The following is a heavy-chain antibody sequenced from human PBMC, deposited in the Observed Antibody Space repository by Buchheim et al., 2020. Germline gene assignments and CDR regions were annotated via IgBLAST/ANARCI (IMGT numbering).Heavy chain of an antibody. J-gene: IGHJ5*02. V-gene: IGHV3-11*06. CDR2: ISTSSAYT. D-gene: IGHD1-7*01. CDR3: ARDLTGTYWFDP. CDR1: GFIFSDYY. Sequence: QVQLVESGGGLVKPGGSLRLSCAASGFIFSDYYMSWIRRTPGKGLEWLASISTSSAYTYYADPVKGRFTISRDNAKNSLYLQMNSLRVEDSAIYYCARDLTGTYWFDPWGQGTL.